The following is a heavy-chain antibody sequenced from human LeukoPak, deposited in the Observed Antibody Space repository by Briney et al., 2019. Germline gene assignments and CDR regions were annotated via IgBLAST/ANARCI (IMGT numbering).Heavy chain of an antibody. CDR3: AGGSGRY. D-gene: IGHD3-16*01. V-gene: IGHV3-48*03. CDR1: GFSISGYE. J-gene: IGHJ4*02. Sequence: GGSLRLSCAASGFSISGYEMNWVRQAPGKGLEWISYISSGGNTIYYADSVKGRFTISRDNAKKSLFLQMNSLRAEDTGVYYCAGGSGRYWGQGTLVTVSS. CDR2: ISSGGNTI.